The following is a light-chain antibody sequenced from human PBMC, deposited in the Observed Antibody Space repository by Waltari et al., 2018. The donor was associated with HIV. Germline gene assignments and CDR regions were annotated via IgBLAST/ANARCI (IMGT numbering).Light chain of an antibody. CDR3: QSYDRILSEVV. CDR2: SIN. CDR1: TSNFGAGYE. Sequence: QSVLTQPPSVSGAPGQRVTIPCTGSTSNFGAGYEVQWYQPLPGTAPKLLIHSINIRPSSVPDRFSGSKSGTSASLAITGLRAEDEADYYCQSYDRILSEVVFGGGTKLTVL. J-gene: IGLJ2*01. V-gene: IGLV1-40*01.